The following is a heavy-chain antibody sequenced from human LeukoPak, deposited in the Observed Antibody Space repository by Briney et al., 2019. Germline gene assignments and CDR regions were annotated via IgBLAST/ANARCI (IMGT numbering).Heavy chain of an antibody. D-gene: IGHD3-10*01. V-gene: IGHV1-69*13. CDR1: GGTFSSYA. CDR3: ARSYSWFGESYYGMDV. Sequence: GASVKVSCKASGGTFSSYAISWVRQAPGQGLEWMGGIIPIFGTANYAQKFQGRVTITADESTSTAYMELSSLRSEDTAVYYCARSYSWFGESYYGMDVWGQGTTVTVSS. J-gene: IGHJ6*02. CDR2: IIPIFGTA.